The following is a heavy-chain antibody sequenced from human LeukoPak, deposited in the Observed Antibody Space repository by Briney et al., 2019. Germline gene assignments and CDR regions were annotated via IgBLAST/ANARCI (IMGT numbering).Heavy chain of an antibody. CDR2: IDWDDDK. CDR3: ARLVDGYKGALDY. CDR1: GFSLSTSEMS. J-gene: IGHJ4*02. V-gene: IGHV2-70*01. Sequence: SGPTLVNPTQTLTLTCTSSGFSLSTSEMSVSWIRQPPGKALEWLAHIDWDDDKYYNTSLKTRLTISKDTSKNQVVLTMTNMDPVDTATYYCARLVDGYKGALDYWGQGTLVTVSS. D-gene: IGHD5-24*01.